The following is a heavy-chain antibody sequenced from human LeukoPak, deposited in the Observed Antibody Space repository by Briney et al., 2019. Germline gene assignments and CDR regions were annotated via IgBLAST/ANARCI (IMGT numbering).Heavy chain of an antibody. V-gene: IGHV3-21*01. CDR1: GFTFNNNA. Sequence: NPGGSLRLSCAASGFTFNNNAMSWVRQAPGKGLEWVSSISSSSSYIYYADSVKGRFTISRDNAKNSLYLQMNSLRAEDTAVYYCARDQQRLNYYDSSGFNWFDPWGQGTLVTVSS. CDR3: ARDQQRLNYYDSSGFNWFDP. D-gene: IGHD3-22*01. J-gene: IGHJ5*02. CDR2: ISSSSSYI.